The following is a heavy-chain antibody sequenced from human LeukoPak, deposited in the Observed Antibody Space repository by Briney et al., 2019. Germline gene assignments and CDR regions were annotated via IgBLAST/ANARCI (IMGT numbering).Heavy chain of an antibody. D-gene: IGHD2-15*01. Sequence: PSETLSLTCTVSGGSISSSCYFWAWIRQPPGKGLEWIGHICYSGSTFYNPSLKSRVTISVDTSKNQFSLKLSSVTAADTAVYYCARMDCGSGSCSSFYAMDVWGQGTTVTVSS. J-gene: IGHJ6*02. CDR2: ICYSGST. V-gene: IGHV4-39*01. CDR1: GGSISSSCYF. CDR3: ARMDCGSGSCSSFYAMDV.